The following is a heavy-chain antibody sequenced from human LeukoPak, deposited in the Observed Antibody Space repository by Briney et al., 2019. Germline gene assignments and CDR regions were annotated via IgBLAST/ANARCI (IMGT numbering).Heavy chain of an antibody. CDR1: GGSISSSSYY. J-gene: IGHJ4*02. Sequence: SETLSLTCTVSGGSISSSSYYWGWIRQPPGKGLEWIGSIYYSGSTYYNPSLKSRVTISVDTSKNQFSLKLSSVTAADTAVYYCARSPYYYDSSGYYTDYWGQGTLVTVSS. CDR2: IYYSGST. V-gene: IGHV4-39*07. CDR3: ARSPYYYDSSGYYTDY. D-gene: IGHD3-22*01.